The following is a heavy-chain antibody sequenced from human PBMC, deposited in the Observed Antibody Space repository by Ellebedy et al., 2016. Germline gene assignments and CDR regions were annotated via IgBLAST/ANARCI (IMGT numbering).Heavy chain of an antibody. D-gene: IGHD4-17*01. V-gene: IGHV4-39*01. CDR3: ARLIEVTTLTTGWGYFDY. CDR2: MFYSGNT. J-gene: IGHJ4*02. Sequence: SETLSLXCTVSGGSIRSSSYYWGWIRQPPGKGLEWIGSMFYSGNTYYNPSLKSRVTTSIDTSKNQFSLKLSSVTAADTAVYYCARLIEVTTLTTGWGYFDYWGQGTLVTVSS. CDR1: GGSIRSSSYY.